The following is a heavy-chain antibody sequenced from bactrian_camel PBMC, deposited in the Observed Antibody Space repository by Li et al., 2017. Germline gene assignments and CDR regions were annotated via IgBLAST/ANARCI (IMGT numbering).Heavy chain of an antibody. V-gene: IGHV3S53*01. J-gene: IGHJ4*01. CDR2: IYTINQQT. D-gene: IGHD3*01. CDR1: SDRTLT. Sequence: VQLVESGGGSVQAGGSLRLACVGYSDRTLTVAWFRQAPGKPREGVGKIYTINQQTTYADSIKGRFTISRDNAKDTLYLQMNGLKIEDTAVYYCALGSSRQATMTARGKGTQVTVS.